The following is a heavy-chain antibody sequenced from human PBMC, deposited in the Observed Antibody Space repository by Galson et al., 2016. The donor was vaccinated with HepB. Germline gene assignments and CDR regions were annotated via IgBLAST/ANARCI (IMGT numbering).Heavy chain of an antibody. V-gene: IGHV3-11*01. CDR2: TSPSDSIM. CDR1: GFSLSDYY. CDR3: ARASSDSYYYGMDV. Sequence: SLRLSCAVSGFSLSDYYMSWIRQAPGKGLEWLLYTSPSDSIMYYPDSVKGRFTFSRDNAKNLLYLHMSGLRAEDTAVYYCARASSDSYYYGMDVWGQGTTVTVSS. D-gene: IGHD6-19*01. J-gene: IGHJ6*02.